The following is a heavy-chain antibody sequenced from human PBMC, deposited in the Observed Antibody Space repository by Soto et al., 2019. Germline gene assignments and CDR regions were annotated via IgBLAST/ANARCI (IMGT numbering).Heavy chain of an antibody. Sequence: QVQLVQSGAEVKKPGASVKVSCKASGYTFTSYDINWVRQATGQGLEWMGWMNPNSGNTGYAQKLQGRATMTRNTSISTAYMELSSLRSEDTAVYCAREHVGWFDPWGQGTLVTVSS. CDR1: GYTFTSYD. J-gene: IGHJ5*02. D-gene: IGHD2-21*01. CDR3: AREHVGWFDP. CDR2: MNPNSGNT. V-gene: IGHV1-8*01.